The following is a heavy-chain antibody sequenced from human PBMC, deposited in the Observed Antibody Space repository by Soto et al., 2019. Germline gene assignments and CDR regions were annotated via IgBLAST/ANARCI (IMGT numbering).Heavy chain of an antibody. J-gene: IGHJ6*02. CDR3: ARCIQQDYYYGMDV. Sequence: QAQLVQSGAEVKKPGASVNVSCKASGYTFYSHSISWVRQAPGQGLEWMGRISADNGNTKYAQKFRGRVTMTTDTTTSTVYMELRNLRSDDTAVYYCARCIQQDYYYGMDVWGQGTTVTVSS. D-gene: IGHD5-18*01. V-gene: IGHV1-18*01. CDR2: ISADNGNT. CDR1: GYTFYSHS.